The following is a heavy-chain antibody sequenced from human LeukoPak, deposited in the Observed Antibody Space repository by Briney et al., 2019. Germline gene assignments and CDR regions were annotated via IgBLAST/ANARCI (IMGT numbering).Heavy chain of an antibody. V-gene: IGHV5-51*01. CDR3: ARRPVYYYDSSGYPAYYFDY. CDR1: GYSFTSYW. D-gene: IGHD3-22*01. CDR2: IYPGDSVT. Sequence: GESLKISCKGSGYSFTSYWIGWVRQMPGKGLEWMGIIYPGDSVTRYSPSFQGQVTISADKSISTAYLQWSSLKASDTAMYYCARRPVYYYDSSGYPAYYFDYWGQGTLVTVSS. J-gene: IGHJ4*02.